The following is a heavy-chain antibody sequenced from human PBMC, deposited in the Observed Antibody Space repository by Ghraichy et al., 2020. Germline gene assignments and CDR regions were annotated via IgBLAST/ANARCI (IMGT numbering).Heavy chain of an antibody. CDR3: ARGVDQSRYFQH. V-gene: IGHV4-59*01. CDR2: IYYSGST. Sequence: ESLNISCTVSGGSISSYYWSWIRQPPGKGLEWIGYIYYSGSTNYNPSLKSRVTISVDTSKNQFSLKLSSVTAADTAVYYCARGVDQSRYFQHWGQGTLVTVSS. J-gene: IGHJ1*01. D-gene: IGHD2-15*01. CDR1: GGSISSYY.